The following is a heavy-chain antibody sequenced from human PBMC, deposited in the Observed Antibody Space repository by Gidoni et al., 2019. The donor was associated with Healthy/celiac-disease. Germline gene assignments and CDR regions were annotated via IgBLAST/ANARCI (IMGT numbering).Heavy chain of an antibody. Sequence: QVQLQESGPGLVKPSETLSLTCTVSGGPISSYYWSWIRQPPGKGLEWIGYIYYSGSTNYHPAIKSRVTISVDTSKNQFSLKLSSVAAADTAVYYCARDSYSSGRFVWYFDLWGRGTLVTVSS. CDR2: IYYSGST. CDR1: GGPISSYY. J-gene: IGHJ2*01. CDR3: ARDSYSSGRFVWYFDL. D-gene: IGHD6-19*01. V-gene: IGHV4-59*01.